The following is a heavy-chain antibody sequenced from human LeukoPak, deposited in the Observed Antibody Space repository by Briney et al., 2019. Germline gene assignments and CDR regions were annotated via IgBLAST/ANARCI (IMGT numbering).Heavy chain of an antibody. CDR1: GGSISSGGYS. CDR3: ARGRTGYQLLPTKKDYSYYYVDV. J-gene: IGHJ6*03. V-gene: IGHV4-30-4*07. CDR2: IYYSGST. Sequence: SETLSLTCAVSGGSISSGGYSWSWLRQPPGKGLEWIGYIYYSGSTYYNPSLKSRVTISVDTSKNQFSLKLRSVTAADRAVYYCARGRTGYQLLPTKKDYSYYYVDVWDKGTTVTVSS. D-gene: IGHD2-2*01.